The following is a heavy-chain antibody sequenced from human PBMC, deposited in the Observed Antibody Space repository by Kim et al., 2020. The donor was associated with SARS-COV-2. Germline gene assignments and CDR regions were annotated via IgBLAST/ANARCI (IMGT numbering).Heavy chain of an antibody. CDR2: IIPIFGTA. V-gene: IGHV1-69*13. D-gene: IGHD6-13*01. Sequence: SVKVSCKASGGTFSSYAISWVRQAPGQGLEWMGGIIPIFGTANYAQKFQGRVTITADESTSTAYMELSSLRSEDTAVYYCAKAPGEPNGIAAAGIGPEKYYYYHYGMDVWGQGTTVTVSS. CDR3: AKAPGEPNGIAAAGIGPEKYYYYHYGMDV. CDR1: GGTFSSYA. J-gene: IGHJ6*02.